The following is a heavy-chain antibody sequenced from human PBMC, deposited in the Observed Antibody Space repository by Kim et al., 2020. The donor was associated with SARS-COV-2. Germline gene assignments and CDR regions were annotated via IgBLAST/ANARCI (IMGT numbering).Heavy chain of an antibody. Sequence: GGSLRLSCAASGFTFSSYGMHWVRQAPGKGLEWVAVISYDGSNKYYADSVKGRFTISRDNSKNTLYLQMNSLRAEDTAVYYCAKVYSSSWDYYYYYYMDVWGKGTTVTVSS. D-gene: IGHD6-13*01. V-gene: IGHV3-30*18. J-gene: IGHJ6*03. CDR3: AKVYSSSWDYYYYYYMDV. CDR1: GFTFSSYG. CDR2: ISYDGSNK.